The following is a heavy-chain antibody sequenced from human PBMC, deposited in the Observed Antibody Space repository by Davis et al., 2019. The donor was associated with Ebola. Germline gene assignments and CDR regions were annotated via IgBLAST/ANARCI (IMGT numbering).Heavy chain of an antibody. V-gene: IGHV4-59*12. CDR2: IYYNGRV. CDR3: ARCTMVRGVIISDAFDI. D-gene: IGHD3-10*01. CDR1: SDSISRYY. Sequence: GSLRLSCTVSSDSISRYYWSWIRQPPGQGLEWIGSIYYNGRVRDNPSLKGRVTIFLDTSKNKFSLKLSSVTAADTAVYYCARCTMVRGVIISDAFDIWGQGTMVTVSS. J-gene: IGHJ3*02.